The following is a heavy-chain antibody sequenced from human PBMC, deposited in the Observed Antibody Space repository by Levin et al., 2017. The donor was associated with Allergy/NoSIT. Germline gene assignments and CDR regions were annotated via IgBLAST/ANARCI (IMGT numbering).Heavy chain of an antibody. J-gene: IGHJ4*02. CDR1: GGSIRSHY. D-gene: IGHD3-10*01. V-gene: IGHV4-59*11. Sequence: SQTLSLTCTVSGGSIRSHYWGWIRRSPGKELEWIGTFYYSGTTNYNPSLQSRVTISADTSKNQFSLNVASVTPADTAVYYCARGYTLMVPNFDFWGQGTLVTVSS. CDR3: ARGYTLMVPNFDF. CDR2: FYYSGTT.